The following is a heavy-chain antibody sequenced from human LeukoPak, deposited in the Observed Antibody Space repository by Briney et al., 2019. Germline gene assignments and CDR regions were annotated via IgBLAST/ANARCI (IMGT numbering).Heavy chain of an antibody. CDR2: ISSSGSTK. Sequence: GGSLRLSCEASGFTFSSYEMNWVRQAPGKGLEWVSYISSSGSTKSYADSVRGRFTISRDNAKNSLFLQMNSLRAADTAVYYCASGTQSDCWGQGTLVTVSS. V-gene: IGHV3-48*03. CDR3: ASGTQSDC. J-gene: IGHJ4*02. D-gene: IGHD1-14*01. CDR1: GFTFSSYE.